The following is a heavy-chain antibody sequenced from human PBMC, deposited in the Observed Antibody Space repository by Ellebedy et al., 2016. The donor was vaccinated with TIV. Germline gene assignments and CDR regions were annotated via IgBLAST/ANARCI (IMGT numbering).Heavy chain of an antibody. CDR1: GFTFNNYA. D-gene: IGHD6-19*01. V-gene: IGHV3-23*01. J-gene: IGHJ4*02. CDR3: GGYNSGWYDY. Sequence: GGSLRLSCAASGFTFNNYAMSWVRQAPGKGLEWVSGIGDSDATTYYADSVKGRFTISRDNSKNTVYLQMNSLRAEDTAIYYCGGYNSGWYDYWGRGTLVTVSS. CDR2: IGDSDATT.